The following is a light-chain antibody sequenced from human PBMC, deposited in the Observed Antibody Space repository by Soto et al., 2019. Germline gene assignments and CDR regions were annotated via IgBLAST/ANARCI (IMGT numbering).Light chain of an antibody. CDR2: DGS. CDR3: QQYKSYLT. Sequence: DIQMTQSPSTLSASVGDRVTITCRASQSISSWLAWYQQKPGKAPKLLIYDGSSLESGVPSRFSGSGSGTEFTLTSSSLQPDDFATYYCQQYKSYLTFGQGTRLEIK. J-gene: IGKJ5*01. V-gene: IGKV1-5*01. CDR1: QSISSW.